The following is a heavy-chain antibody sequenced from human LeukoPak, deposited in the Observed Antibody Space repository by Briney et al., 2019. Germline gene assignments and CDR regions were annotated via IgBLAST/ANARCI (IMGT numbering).Heavy chain of an antibody. CDR2: IREDASGT. D-gene: IGHD3-16*01. CDR3: ARHIPRGNNYFDY. CDR1: GFTFSGHW. J-gene: IGHJ4*02. V-gene: IGHV3-7*01. Sequence: QPGGSLRLSCAASGFTFSGHWMTWVRQAPGKGLEWVANIREDASGTYYVDSVKGRFTISRDNAKNSLFLQMNSLRAEDTAMYYCARHIPRGNNYFDYWSQGTLVTVSS.